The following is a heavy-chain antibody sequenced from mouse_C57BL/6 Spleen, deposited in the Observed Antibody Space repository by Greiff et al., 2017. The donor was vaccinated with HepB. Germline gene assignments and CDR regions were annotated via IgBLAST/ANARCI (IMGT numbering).Heavy chain of an antibody. Sequence: QVQLKQPGAELVMPGASVKLSCKASGYTFTSYWMHWVKQRPGQGLEWIGEIDPSDSYTNYNQKFKGKSTLTVDKSSSTAYMQLSSLTSEDSAVYYCARGVGNSTAWFAYWGQGTLVTVSA. D-gene: IGHD2-1*01. CDR3: ARGVGNSTAWFAY. J-gene: IGHJ3*01. CDR1: GYTFTSYW. V-gene: IGHV1-69*01. CDR2: IDPSDSYT.